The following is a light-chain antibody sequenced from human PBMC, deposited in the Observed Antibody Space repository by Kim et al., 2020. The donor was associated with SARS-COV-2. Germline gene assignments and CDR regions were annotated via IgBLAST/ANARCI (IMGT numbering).Light chain of an antibody. CDR2: WAS. CDR3: QQYYSTPYT. Sequence: RATINGKSSQSVLYSSSNKNYLAWFQQKPGQPPKLLFHWASTRESGVPARFSGSGSGTDFTLTISSLQAEDVAVYYCQQYYSTPYTFGQGTKLEIK. V-gene: IGKV4-1*01. J-gene: IGKJ2*01. CDR1: QSVLYSSSNKNY.